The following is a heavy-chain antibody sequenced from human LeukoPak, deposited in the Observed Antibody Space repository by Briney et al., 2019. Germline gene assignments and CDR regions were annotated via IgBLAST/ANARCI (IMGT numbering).Heavy chain of an antibody. CDR3: AREGLY. J-gene: IGHJ4*02. CDR1: GYTFTSYG. V-gene: IGHV1-46*01. Sequence: ASVKVSCKASGYTFTSYGISWVRQAPGQGLEWMGIINPSGGSTTYAQKFQGRVTMTGDMSTSTVYMELSSLRSEDTAVYYCAREGLYWGQGTLVTVSS. CDR2: INPSGGST.